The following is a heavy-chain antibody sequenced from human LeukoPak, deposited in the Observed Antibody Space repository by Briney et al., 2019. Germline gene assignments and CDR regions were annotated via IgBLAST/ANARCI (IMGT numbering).Heavy chain of an antibody. D-gene: IGHD4-17*01. V-gene: IGHV3-53*01. J-gene: IGHJ4*02. Sequence: GGSLRLSCAASGFTVSSNYMSWVRQAPGKGLEWVSVIYSGGSTYYADSVKGRFTISRDNSKNTLYLQMNSLRAEDTAVYYCASVLYGDTCRADYWGQGTLVTVSS. CDR2: IYSGGST. CDR3: ASVLYGDTCRADY. CDR1: GFTVSSNY.